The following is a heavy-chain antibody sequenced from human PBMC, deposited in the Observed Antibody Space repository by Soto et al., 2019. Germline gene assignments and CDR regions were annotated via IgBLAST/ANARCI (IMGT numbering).Heavy chain of an antibody. CDR2: IIPIFGTA. Sequence: ASVKVSCKASGGTFSSYAISWVRQAPGQGLEWMGGIIPIFGTANYAQKFQGRVTITADESTSTAYMELSSLRSEETAVYYCARCGKVGATRLYYYYGMDVWGQGTMVTVSS. J-gene: IGHJ6*02. V-gene: IGHV1-69*13. D-gene: IGHD1-26*01. CDR3: ARCGKVGATRLYYYYGMDV. CDR1: GGTFSSYA.